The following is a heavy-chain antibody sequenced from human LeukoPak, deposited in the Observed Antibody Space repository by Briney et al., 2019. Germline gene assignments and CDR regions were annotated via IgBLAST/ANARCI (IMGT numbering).Heavy chain of an antibody. D-gene: IGHD6-19*01. CDR1: GFTFSNFD. J-gene: IGHJ4*02. CDR2: ISYDGSNK. CDR3: AKNGSSGFYFDY. Sequence: QPGGSLRLSCAASGFTFSNFDMHWVRQAPGKGLEWVAIISYDGSNKYYADSVKGRFTISRDNSKNTLYLQVNGLRAEDTAVYYCAKNGSSGFYFDYWGQGTLVTVSS. V-gene: IGHV3-30*18.